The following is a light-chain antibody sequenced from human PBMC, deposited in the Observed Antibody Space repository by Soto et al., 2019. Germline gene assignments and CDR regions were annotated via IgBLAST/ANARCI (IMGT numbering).Light chain of an antibody. CDR1: SSDIGGYNY. V-gene: IGLV2-14*01. Sequence: QYALTQPASVSGSPGQSITISCTGTSSDIGGYNYISWYQQLPGKAPKFIIYDVRNRPSGVSNRFSGSRSGNTASLTISGLQAEDEADYYCSSYTSSSTVIFGEGTKLTVL. J-gene: IGLJ2*01. CDR2: DVR. CDR3: SSYTSSSTVI.